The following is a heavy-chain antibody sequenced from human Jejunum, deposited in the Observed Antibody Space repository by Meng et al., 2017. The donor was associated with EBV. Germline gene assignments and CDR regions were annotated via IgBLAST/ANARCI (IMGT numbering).Heavy chain of an antibody. D-gene: IGHD3-22*01. CDR2: IYHGGGT. CDR1: GGSISDNDW. CDR3: AGNGYYALEY. V-gene: IGHV4-4*02. Sequence: QRRESVPRRDRPSGTLSFTCVVVGGSISDNDWWSWVRQPPGKGLEWLGEIYHGGGTNYNPSLESRVTISVDKSKNQFSLKLNSVTVADTAVYYCAGNGYYALEYWGPGILVTVSS. J-gene: IGHJ4*02.